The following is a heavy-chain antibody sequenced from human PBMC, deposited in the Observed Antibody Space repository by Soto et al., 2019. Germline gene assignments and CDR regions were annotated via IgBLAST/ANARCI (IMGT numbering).Heavy chain of an antibody. CDR2: ITSSSSII. Sequence: EVQLVESGGGLVRPGGSLRLSCAASGFTFSSYNMNWVRQAPGKGLEGLSYITSSSSIIYYADSVKGRFTISRDNAKDSLYLQMNRLRDEDSAVYYCARVGYYDTAGPDYWGHGTLVTVSS. CDR3: ARVGYYDTAGPDY. J-gene: IGHJ4*01. V-gene: IGHV3-48*02. CDR1: GFTFSSYN. D-gene: IGHD3-22*01.